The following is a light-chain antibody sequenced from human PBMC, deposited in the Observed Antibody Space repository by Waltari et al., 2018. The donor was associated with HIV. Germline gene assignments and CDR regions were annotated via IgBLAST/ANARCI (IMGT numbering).Light chain of an antibody. CDR2: TND. J-gene: IGLJ1*01. CDR3: ATWDDTLVTLV. CDR1: GSYIGSPS. Sequence: HSVLTQPPSASGTSGQTVIISCSANGSYIGSPSLTWYQHLPGATPKPVIYTNDQRPSGVPDRFSGSKSATSASLAITGVQSGDEGDYYCATWDDTLVTLVFGSGTRVVV. V-gene: IGLV1-44*01.